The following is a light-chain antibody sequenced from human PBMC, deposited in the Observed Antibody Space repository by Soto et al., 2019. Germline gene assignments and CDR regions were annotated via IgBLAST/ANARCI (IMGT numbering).Light chain of an antibody. CDR2: GAS. CDR1: QSVSNNY. J-gene: IGKJ4*01. Sequence: EIVLTQSPGTLSLSPGERATLSCRASQSVSNNYLAWYQQKPGQAPRLIIYGASSRATGIPDRFSGSGSGTDFTLTISRLEPEDFAMYYCQQYGYLVTFGGGTKVDIK. CDR3: QQYGYLVT. V-gene: IGKV3-20*01.